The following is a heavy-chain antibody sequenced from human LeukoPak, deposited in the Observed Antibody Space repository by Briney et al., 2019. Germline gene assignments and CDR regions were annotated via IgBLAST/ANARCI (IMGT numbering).Heavy chain of an antibody. V-gene: IGHV3-21*04. CDR3: AKGQTMVMAFDI. Sequence: GGSLRLSCAASGFTFSSYSMNWVRQAPGKGLEWVSSISSSSSYIYYADSVKGRFTISRDNSKNTLYLQMNSLRAEDTAVYYCAKGQTMVMAFDIWGQGTMVTVSS. J-gene: IGHJ3*02. D-gene: IGHD4/OR15-4a*01. CDR1: GFTFSSYS. CDR2: ISSSSSYI.